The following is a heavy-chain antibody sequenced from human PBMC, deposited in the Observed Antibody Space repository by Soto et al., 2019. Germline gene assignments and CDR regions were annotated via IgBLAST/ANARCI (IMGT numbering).Heavy chain of an antibody. CDR2: IDPSDSYT. CDR1: GYSFTSYW. CDR3: ARGYYDSSGYWIDAFDI. Sequence: GESLKISCKGSGYSFTSYWISWVRQMPGKGLEWMGRIDPSDSYTNYSPSFQGHVTISADKSISTAYLQWSSLKASDTAMYYCARGYYDSSGYWIDAFDIWGQGTMVTVSS. J-gene: IGHJ3*02. V-gene: IGHV5-10-1*01. D-gene: IGHD3-22*01.